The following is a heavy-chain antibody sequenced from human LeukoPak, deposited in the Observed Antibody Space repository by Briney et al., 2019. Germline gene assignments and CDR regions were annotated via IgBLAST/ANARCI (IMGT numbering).Heavy chain of an antibody. CDR2: ISDDGNRK. CDR3: AKWSGDSGDYQIVY. Sequence: PWGSLRLSCAASGFTFSSYGMHWVRQAPGKGLEWVGAISDDGNRKHYAASVKGRFTISRDDSKRTVSLQMNSLRPEHTAVYYCAKWSGDSGDYQIVYWGQGTLVTVSS. CDR1: GFTFSSYG. D-gene: IGHD4-17*01. V-gene: IGHV3-30*18. J-gene: IGHJ4*02.